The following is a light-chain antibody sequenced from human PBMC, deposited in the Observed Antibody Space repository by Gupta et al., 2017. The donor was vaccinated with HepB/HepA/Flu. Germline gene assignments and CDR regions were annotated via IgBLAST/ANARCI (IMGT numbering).Light chain of an antibody. Sequence: IVMTQSSDSLAVSLGGRATSNSTSSSPIVYNSKDKNYFAWYPQRPGQSPKLLISLASNRASGVPDRFSGGGSGTDFTLTISRLQAEDVAVYYCQQYFQDPWTFGQGTKVEIK. V-gene: IGKV4-1*01. J-gene: IGKJ1*01. CDR1: SPIVYNSKDKNY. CDR3: QQYFQDPWT. CDR2: LAS.